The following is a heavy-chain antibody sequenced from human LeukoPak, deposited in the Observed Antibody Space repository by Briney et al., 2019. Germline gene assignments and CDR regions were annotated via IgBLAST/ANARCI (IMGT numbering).Heavy chain of an antibody. CDR1: GFTFSSYA. V-gene: IGHV3-23*01. J-gene: IGHJ4*02. CDR2: ISGSGGST. CDR3: AKGGGDSSGSYYNYFDY. D-gene: IGHD3-22*01. Sequence: GGSLRLSCAASGFTFSSYAMSWVRQAPGKGLEWVSAISGSGGSTYYADSVKGRFTISRDNSKNTLYLQMNSLRAEDTAVYYCAKGGGDSSGSYYNYFDYWGQGTLVTVSS.